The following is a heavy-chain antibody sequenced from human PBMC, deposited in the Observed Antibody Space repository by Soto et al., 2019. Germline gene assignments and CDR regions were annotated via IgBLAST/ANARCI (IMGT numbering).Heavy chain of an antibody. D-gene: IGHD1-1*01. CDR3: ARDRLRYTWNDFPYYYYGMDV. Sequence: QVQLVESGGGVVQPGRSLRLSCAASGFTFSSYAMHWVRQAPGKGLEWVAVISYDGSNKYYADSVQGRFTISRDNSKNTLYLQMNSLRTEDTAVYYCARDRLRYTWNDFPYYYYGMDVWGQGTTFTVSS. CDR1: GFTFSSYA. CDR2: ISYDGSNK. J-gene: IGHJ6*02. V-gene: IGHV3-30-3*01.